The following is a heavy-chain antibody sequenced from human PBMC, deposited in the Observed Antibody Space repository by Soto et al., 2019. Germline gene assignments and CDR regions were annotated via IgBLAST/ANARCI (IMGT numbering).Heavy chain of an antibody. J-gene: IGHJ6*02. D-gene: IGHD1-7*01. CDR1: GGTFSSYA. V-gene: IGHV1-69*12. Sequence: QVQLVQSGAEVKKPGSSVKVSCKASGGTFSSYAISWVRQAPGQGLEWMGGIIPIFGTANYAQKFQGRVTITAEESTSTAYMELSSLRSEDTAVYYCARVSVYNWNYHYSYYGMDVWGQGTTVTVSS. CDR2: IIPIFGTA. CDR3: ARVSVYNWNYHYSYYGMDV.